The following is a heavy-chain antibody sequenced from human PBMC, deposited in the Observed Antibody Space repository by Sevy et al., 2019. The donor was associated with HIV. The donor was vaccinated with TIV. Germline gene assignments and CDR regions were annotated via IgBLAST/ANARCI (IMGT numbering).Heavy chain of an antibody. CDR3: ARVLYYDFWSGYYYMGFDY. V-gene: IGHV3-7*01. CDR1: GFTFSSYW. D-gene: IGHD3-3*01. CDR2: IKQDGSEK. J-gene: IGHJ4*02. Sequence: GGSLRLSCAASGFTFSSYWMSWVRQAPGKGLEWVANIKQDGSEKYYVDSVKGRFTISRDNAKNSLYLQMNSLRAEDTAVYYCARVLYYDFWSGYYYMGFDYWGQGTLVTVSS.